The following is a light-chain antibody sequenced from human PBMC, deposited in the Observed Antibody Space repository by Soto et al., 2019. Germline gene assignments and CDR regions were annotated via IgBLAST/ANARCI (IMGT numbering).Light chain of an antibody. CDR1: QSVSNN. Sequence: EIVMTQSPSTLSVSPGERVTLSCRASQSVSNNLAWYQQKPGQAPRLLIYGASTMEPGIPARFSGSGSGTEFTPTISSLQSDDVAVYYCQQYNNCPPWTFGQGTKVEIK. V-gene: IGKV3-15*01. CDR2: GAS. CDR3: QQYNNCPPWT. J-gene: IGKJ1*01.